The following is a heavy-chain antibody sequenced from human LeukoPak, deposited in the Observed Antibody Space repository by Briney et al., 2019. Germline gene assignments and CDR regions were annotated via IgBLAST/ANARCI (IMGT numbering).Heavy chain of an antibody. Sequence: SETLSLTCTVSGVSISSYYWSWIRQPPGKGLEWIGYIYYSGSTNYNPSLKSRVTTSVDTSKNQFSLKLSSVTAADTAVYYCARVSGGTYPDYWGQGTLVTVSP. CDR2: IYYSGST. CDR1: GVSISSYY. CDR3: ARVSGGTYPDY. J-gene: IGHJ4*02. V-gene: IGHV4-59*01. D-gene: IGHD1-26*01.